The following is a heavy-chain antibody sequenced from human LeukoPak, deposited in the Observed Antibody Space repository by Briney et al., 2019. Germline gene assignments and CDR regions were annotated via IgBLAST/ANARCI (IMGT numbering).Heavy chain of an antibody. CDR1: GFTFSTYG. CDR2: ITGSGGST. D-gene: IGHD5/OR15-5a*01. CDR3: ANQRGYSVYDGLDI. Sequence: GGSLRLSCVASGFTFSTYGMSWVRQAPGKGLEWVSAITGSGGSTYYADSVKGRFTISRDNSKNTLYLQINSLRAEDTAVYYCANQRGYSVYDGLDIWGQGTMVTVSS. J-gene: IGHJ3*02. V-gene: IGHV3-23*01.